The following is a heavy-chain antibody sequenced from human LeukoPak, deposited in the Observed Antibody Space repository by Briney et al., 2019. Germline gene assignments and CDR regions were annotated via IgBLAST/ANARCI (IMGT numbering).Heavy chain of an antibody. J-gene: IGHJ6*02. V-gene: IGHV3-21*01. CDR2: ISSSSSYI. CDR1: GFTFSSYS. CDR3: ARDRSAYYENYGNYYYGMDV. Sequence: PGGSLRLSCAASGFTFSSYSMNWVRQAPGKGLEWVSSISSSSSYIYYADSVKGRFTISRDNAKNSLYLQMNSLRAEDTAVYYCARDRSAYYENYGNYYYGMDVWGQGTTVTVSS. D-gene: IGHD3-22*01.